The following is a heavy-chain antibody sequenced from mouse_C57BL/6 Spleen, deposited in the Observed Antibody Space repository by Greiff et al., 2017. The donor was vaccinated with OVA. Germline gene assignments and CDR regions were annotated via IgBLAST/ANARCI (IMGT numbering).Heavy chain of an antibody. V-gene: IGHV1-52*01. CDR3: ARGDSNPLFDY. Sequence: QVQLQQPGAELVRPGSSVKLSCKASGYTFTSYWMHWVKQRPIQGLEWIGNIDPSDSETHYNQKFKDKATLTVDKSSSTAYMQLSSLTSEDSAVYYCARGDSNPLFDYWGQGTTLTVSS. J-gene: IGHJ2*01. D-gene: IGHD2-5*01. CDR2: IDPSDSET. CDR1: GYTFTSYW.